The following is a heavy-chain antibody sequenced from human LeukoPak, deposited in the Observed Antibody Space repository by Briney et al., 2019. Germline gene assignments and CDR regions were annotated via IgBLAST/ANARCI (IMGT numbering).Heavy chain of an antibody. CDR3: ARDPSPSSPQVADSSGYSNL. Sequence: GGSLRLSSAASGFTFSDYYMSWIRQAPGKGLEWVSYISSSGSTIYYADSVKGRFTISRDNAKNSLYLQMNSLRAEDTAVYYCARDPSPSSPQVADSSGYSNLWGQGTLVTVSS. V-gene: IGHV3-11*01. CDR1: GFTFSDYY. J-gene: IGHJ4*02. CDR2: ISSSGSTI. D-gene: IGHD3-22*01.